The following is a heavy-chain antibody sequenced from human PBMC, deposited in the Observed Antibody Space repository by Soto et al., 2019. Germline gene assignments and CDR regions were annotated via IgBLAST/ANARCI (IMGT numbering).Heavy chain of an antibody. CDR2: IYYSGST. Sequence: SETLSLTCTVSGGSISSSSYYWGWIRQPPGKGLEWIGSIYYSGSTYYNPSLKSRVTISVDTSKNQFSLKLSSVTAADTAVYYCARHYEWDDYGDYGIDYWGQGPLVTVSS. CDR1: GGSISSSSYY. D-gene: IGHD4-17*01. CDR3: ARHYEWDDYGDYGIDY. V-gene: IGHV4-39*01. J-gene: IGHJ4*02.